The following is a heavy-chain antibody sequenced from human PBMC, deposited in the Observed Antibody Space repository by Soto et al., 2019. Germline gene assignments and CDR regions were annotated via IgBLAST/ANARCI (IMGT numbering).Heavy chain of an antibody. Sequence: SETLSLTCTVSGGSISNAAYSWSWIRQPPGKGLEWIGYIYPSGMPFYNPSLRSRVTISIDRSNDQFSLNLKSVTAADTAVYYCARGRGGYGLFDSWGQGTLVTVSS. V-gene: IGHV4-30-2*01. CDR1: GGSISNAAYS. D-gene: IGHD5-18*01. J-gene: IGHJ4*02. CDR3: ARGRGGYGLFDS. CDR2: IYPSGMP.